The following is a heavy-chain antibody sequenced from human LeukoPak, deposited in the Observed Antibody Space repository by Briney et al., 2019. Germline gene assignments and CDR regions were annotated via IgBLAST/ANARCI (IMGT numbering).Heavy chain of an antibody. CDR1: GYSFTSHG. CDR2: INTYSGNT. V-gene: IGHV1-18*01. CDR3: ARDGIITMVRGVIIPYSAPLDY. D-gene: IGHD3-10*01. Sequence: ASVKVSCKASGYSFTSHGISWVRQAPGQGLEWMGWINTYSGNTNFAQNFQASRLTMTTDTSTSTAYMELRSLRSDDTAVYFCARDGIITMVRGVIIPYSAPLDYWGQGTVVSVSS. J-gene: IGHJ4*02.